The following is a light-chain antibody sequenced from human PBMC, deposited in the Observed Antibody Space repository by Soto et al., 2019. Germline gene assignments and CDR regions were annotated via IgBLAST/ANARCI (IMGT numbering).Light chain of an antibody. J-gene: IGLJ3*02. CDR1: NSDVGAYDY. Sequence: QSALSQPVSVSGSPGQSITVSCTGTNSDVGAYDYVSWYQHHPGQAPKLIISEVSDRPSGVSDRFSGSKSGNTASLTISGLQAADEADYYCSSYTSDTTWVFGGGTKLTVL. CDR3: SSYTSDTTWV. CDR2: EVS. V-gene: IGLV2-14*01.